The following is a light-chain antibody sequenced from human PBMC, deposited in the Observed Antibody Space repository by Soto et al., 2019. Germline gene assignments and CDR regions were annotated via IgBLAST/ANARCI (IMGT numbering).Light chain of an antibody. CDR2: EVT. V-gene: IGLV2-14*01. J-gene: IGLJ1*01. Sequence: QSVLAHPASVSRSPGQSITISCPGTSRDVRRFNFVSSYQQHPGNAPNLIIFEVTNQHYGGSNRCSRSNSGISAPLTMSGLQAEDEADYYCNSYISNNIPYVFGTGTKVTVL. CDR1: SRDVRRFNF. CDR3: NSYISNNIPYV.